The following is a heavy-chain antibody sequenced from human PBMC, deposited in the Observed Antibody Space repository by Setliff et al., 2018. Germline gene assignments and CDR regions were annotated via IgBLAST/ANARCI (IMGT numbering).Heavy chain of an antibody. Sequence: SETLSLTCTVSGDSINNFYWTWIRQPLGKGLEWIGYIYHSGGANYSPSLKSRVTISVDTSKKHFSLNLTSVTAADTAVYYCVREGYSEYFQDWGRGTLVTVSS. CDR2: IYHSGGA. CDR3: VREGYSEYFQD. D-gene: IGHD1-1*01. J-gene: IGHJ1*01. V-gene: IGHV4-59*01. CDR1: GDSINNFY.